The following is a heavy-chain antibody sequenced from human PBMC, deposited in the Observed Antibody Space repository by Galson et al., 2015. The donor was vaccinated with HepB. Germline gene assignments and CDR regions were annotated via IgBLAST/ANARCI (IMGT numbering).Heavy chain of an antibody. CDR1: GYSFTSYF. V-gene: IGHV1-46*01. CDR3: ARRQCSSSWCYSNWFDP. CDR2: INPRDGST. D-gene: IGHD2-2*01. Sequence: VKVSCKASGYSFTSYFMRWVRQAPGQGLEWMGIINPRDGSTGYAQKFQGRVTMSRETSTSTVYMELSSLRSEDTAVYYCARRQCSSSWCYSNWFDPWGQGTLVTVSS. J-gene: IGHJ5*02.